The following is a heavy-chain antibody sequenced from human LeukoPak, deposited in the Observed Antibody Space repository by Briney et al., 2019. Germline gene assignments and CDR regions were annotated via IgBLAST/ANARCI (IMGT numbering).Heavy chain of an antibody. V-gene: IGHV3-30-3*01. CDR3: ARSITIMDVSYFDY. CDR1: GFTFSSYA. J-gene: IGHJ4*02. Sequence: GGSLRLSCAASGFTFSSYAMHWVRQAPGKGLEWVALISYDGSNKYNADSVKGRFTISRDNSKSTLYLQMNSLRAEDTAVYYCARSITIMDVSYFDYWGQGTLVTVSS. D-gene: IGHD5-24*01. CDR2: ISYDGSNK.